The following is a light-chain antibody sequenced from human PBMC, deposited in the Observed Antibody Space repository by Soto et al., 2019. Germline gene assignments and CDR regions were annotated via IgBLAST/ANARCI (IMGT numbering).Light chain of an antibody. CDR2: GAS. Sequence: EVVMTQSPATLSVSPGERATLSCRASQSVYSNLAWYQEKPGQAPRLLIYGASTRASDTPARFSGSGSVTEFALTISSLQSEDFAVYYCQQYNNWPPTFGHGTKVDIK. CDR3: QQYNNWPPT. CDR1: QSVYSN. V-gene: IGKV3D-15*01. J-gene: IGKJ1*01.